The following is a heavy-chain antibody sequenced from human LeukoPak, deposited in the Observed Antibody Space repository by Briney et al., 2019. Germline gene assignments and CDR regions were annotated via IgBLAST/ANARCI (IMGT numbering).Heavy chain of an antibody. CDR3: ARDRVSIWFGELTLQLDY. V-gene: IGHV6-1*01. D-gene: IGHD3-10*01. J-gene: IGHJ4*02. CDR2: TYYSAKWYN. CDR1: GDSVSSNSAA. Sequence: SQTLSLSCAISGDSVSSNSAAWNWIRQSPSRGLEWLGRTYYSAKWYNDYAVSVESRITINQDTSKNQCSLQLNSATPEDTAVYYCARDRVSIWFGELTLQLDYWGQGTLVTVSS.